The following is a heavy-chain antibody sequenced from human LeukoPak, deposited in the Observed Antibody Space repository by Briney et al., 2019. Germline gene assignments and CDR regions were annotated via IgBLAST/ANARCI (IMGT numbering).Heavy chain of an antibody. D-gene: IGHD3-10*02. CDR1: GFTFSSYA. J-gene: IGHJ4*02. Sequence: GGSLRLSCAASGFTFSSYAMSCVRQAPGKGLEWVSAISGSGGSTYYADSVKGRFTISRDNSKNTLYLQMNSLRAEDTAVYYCAKDVRLHHLSLFDYWGQGTLVTVSS. V-gene: IGHV3-23*01. CDR2: ISGSGGST. CDR3: AKDVRLHHLSLFDY.